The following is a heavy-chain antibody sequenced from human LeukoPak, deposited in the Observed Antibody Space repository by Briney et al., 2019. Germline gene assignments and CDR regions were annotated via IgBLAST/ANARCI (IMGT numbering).Heavy chain of an antibody. J-gene: IGHJ4*02. CDR2: IDTNTGNP. V-gene: IGHV7-4-1*02. CDR3: TRDPPPRGQNDF. Sequence: ASVKVSCKASGYTFTTYAMNWMRQTPGQGLEWMGWIDTNTGNPTYAQGFTGRFVFSLDTSVSTAYLQTSSLRAGDTAVYYCTRDPPPRGQNDFWGQGTLVSVSS. CDR1: GYTFTTYA. D-gene: IGHD3-10*01.